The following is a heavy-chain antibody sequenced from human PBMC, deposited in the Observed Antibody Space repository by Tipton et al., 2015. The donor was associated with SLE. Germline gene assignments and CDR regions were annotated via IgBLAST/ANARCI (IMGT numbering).Heavy chain of an antibody. CDR2: ISAYNGNT. CDR3: ARAGGSGGSCAY. J-gene: IGHJ4*02. V-gene: IGHV1-18*04. D-gene: IGHD2-15*01. Sequence: QLVQSGAEVKEPGASVKVSCKTSGYTFTSYTFSWVRQAPGQGLEWMGWISAYNGNTNYGHGRVTLTTDTSTSTAYMELWSLTPDDTAVYYCARAGGSGGSCAYWGQGTLVTVSS. CDR1: GYTFTSYT.